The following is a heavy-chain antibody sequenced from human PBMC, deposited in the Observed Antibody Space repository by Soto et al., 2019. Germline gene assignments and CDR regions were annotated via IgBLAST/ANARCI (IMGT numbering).Heavy chain of an antibody. CDR3: ARGWADY. D-gene: IGHD1-26*01. J-gene: IGHJ4*02. CDR1: GYTFTSYS. Sequence: QVQLVQSGAEVKKPGASVKVSCKASGYTFTSYSMLWVRQAPGQSLEWLGWINVAKGNTKYSQRFQGRVTITRDTSASTAYLDLSSLRSEDTAVYFCARGWADYWGQGTLVTVSS. V-gene: IGHV1-3*01. CDR2: INVAKGNT.